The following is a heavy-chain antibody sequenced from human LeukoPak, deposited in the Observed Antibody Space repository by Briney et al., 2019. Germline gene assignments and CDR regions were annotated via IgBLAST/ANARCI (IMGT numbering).Heavy chain of an antibody. CDR1: GFTFNNFA. CDR2: ISGSGGST. V-gene: IGHV3-23*01. CDR3: AKVPLGYCSGGSCSGPYYFDY. Sequence: GGSLRLSCTASGFTFNNFAMSWVRQAPGKGLEWVSAISGSGGSTYYADSVKGRFTISRDNSKNTLYLQMNSLRAEDTAVYYCAKVPLGYCSGGSCSGPYYFDYWGQGTLVTVSS. D-gene: IGHD2-15*01. J-gene: IGHJ4*02.